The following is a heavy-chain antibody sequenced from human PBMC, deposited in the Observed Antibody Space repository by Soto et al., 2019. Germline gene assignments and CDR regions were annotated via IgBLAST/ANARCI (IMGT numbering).Heavy chain of an antibody. Sequence: GASVKVSCKASGYTFTSYGISWVRHAPGQGLEWMGWISAYNGNTNYAQKLQGRVTMTTDTSTSTAYMELRSLRSDDTAVYYCARVPILEWLLYWFDPWGQGTLVTVSS. D-gene: IGHD3-3*01. J-gene: IGHJ5*02. CDR3: ARVPILEWLLYWFDP. V-gene: IGHV1-18*01. CDR2: ISAYNGNT. CDR1: GYTFTSYG.